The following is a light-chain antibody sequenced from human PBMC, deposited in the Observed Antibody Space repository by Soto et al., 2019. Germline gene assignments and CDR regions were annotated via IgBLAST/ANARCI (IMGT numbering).Light chain of an antibody. CDR3: AAWDDSLNGPV. V-gene: IGLV1-44*01. Sequence: QSVLTQPPSASGTPGQRVTISCSGSSSSIGSNTVNWYQQLPGTAPQFLIYSNDQRPSGVPDRFSGSKSGTSASLAISGLQSEDEADYYCAAWDDSLNGPVFGGGTKLTVL. J-gene: IGLJ3*02. CDR2: SND. CDR1: SSSIGSNT.